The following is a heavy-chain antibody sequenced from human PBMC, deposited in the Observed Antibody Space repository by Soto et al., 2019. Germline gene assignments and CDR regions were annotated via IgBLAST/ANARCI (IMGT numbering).Heavy chain of an antibody. J-gene: IGHJ5*01. Sequence: QTLSITCAISGDSGSSSSVTWNWIRQSPSRGREWLGRTYYRSKWYNEYAEFVKSRITINPDTSKNQFSLHLNSVTPEDAAVYYCVRLIGNSWLDFWGQGTLVTVSS. CDR3: VRLIGNSWLDF. CDR1: GDSGSSSSVT. D-gene: IGHD1-26*01. V-gene: IGHV6-1*01. CDR2: TYYRSKWYN.